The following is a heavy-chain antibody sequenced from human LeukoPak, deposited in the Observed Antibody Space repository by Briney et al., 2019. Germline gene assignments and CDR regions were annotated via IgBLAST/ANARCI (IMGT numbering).Heavy chain of an antibody. J-gene: IGHJ4*02. CDR3: ARIVGASDY. V-gene: IGHV4-39*01. Sequence: PSETLSLTCTVSGGSVSSSTYYWGWMRQPPGKGLEWIGSIYYSVNTYYNPSLRGRVTISVDTSNNQFSLKLTSVTAADTAVYYCARIVGASDYWGQGTLVTVSS. CDR2: IYYSVNT. CDR1: GGSVSSSTYY. D-gene: IGHD1-26*01.